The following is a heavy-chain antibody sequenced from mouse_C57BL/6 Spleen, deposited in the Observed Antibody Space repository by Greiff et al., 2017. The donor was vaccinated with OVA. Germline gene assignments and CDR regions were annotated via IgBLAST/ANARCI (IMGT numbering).Heavy chain of an antibody. Sequence: VQLQPPVAALVRPVSSVTLSCKSSGYTFPTSCLPWLLPLPVHVLSWIGVIDPSASYTNYNQKFKGKAPLTVDTSSSTAYMQLSSLTSEDAAVYYCARSETAQSMDYWGQGTSVTVSS. CDR2: IDPSASYT. CDR1: GYTFPTSC. D-gene: IGHD3-2*02. V-gene: IGHV1-59*01. J-gene: IGHJ4*01. CDR3: ARSETAQSMDY.